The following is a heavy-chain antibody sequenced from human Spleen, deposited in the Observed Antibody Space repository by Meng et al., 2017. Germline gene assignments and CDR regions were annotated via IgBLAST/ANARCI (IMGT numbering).Heavy chain of an antibody. J-gene: IGHJ4*02. CDR3: ATITLTGAGEDYFEY. D-gene: IGHD3-9*01. CDR1: GVSVTSGSYY. V-gene: IGHV4-61*01. CDR2: IYYTGNS. Sequence: SETLSLTCAVAGVSVTSGSYYWTWIRQSPGKGLEWIGYIYYTGNSNYNPSLKGRVTMSVDTSRKQFSLKLSSVTAADTAVYYCATITLTGAGEDYFEYWGQGSLVTVSS.